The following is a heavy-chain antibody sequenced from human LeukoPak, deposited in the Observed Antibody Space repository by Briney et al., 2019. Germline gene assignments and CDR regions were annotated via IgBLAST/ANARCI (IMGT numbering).Heavy chain of an antibody. CDR2: ISYDGSNK. V-gene: IGHV3-30*04. Sequence: PGGSLRLSCAASGFTFSTYAMHWVRQAPGKGLEWVAVISYDGSNKYYADSVKGRFTISRDNSKNTVYLQMNSLRAEDTAVYYCAKAGGPPSKFRITAAGTFDPWGQGTQVTVSS. D-gene: IGHD6-13*01. CDR3: AKAGGPPSKFRITAAGTFDP. J-gene: IGHJ5*02. CDR1: GFTFSTYA.